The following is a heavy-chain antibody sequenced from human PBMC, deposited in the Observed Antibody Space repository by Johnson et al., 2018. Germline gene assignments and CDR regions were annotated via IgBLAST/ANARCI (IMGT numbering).Heavy chain of an antibody. CDR2: IYYSGST. V-gene: IGHV4-59*01. J-gene: IGHJ3*02. Sequence: QVQLVESGPGLVKPSETLSLTCTVSGGSISSYYWSWIRQPPGKGLEWIGYIYYSGSTNYNPSLKSRVTISVDTSKNQFSLKLGSVTAADTAVYYCATTSTIGIMITCGRVTLDAFDIWGQGTMVPVSS. CDR1: GGSISSYY. D-gene: IGHD3-16*01. CDR3: ATTSTIGIMITCGRVTLDAFDI.